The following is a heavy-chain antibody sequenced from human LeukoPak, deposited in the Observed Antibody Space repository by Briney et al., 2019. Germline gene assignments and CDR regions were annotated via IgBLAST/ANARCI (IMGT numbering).Heavy chain of an antibody. CDR2: IYTSGST. Sequence: PSETLSLTCTVSGGSISSYYWSWIRQPAGKGLEWIGRIYTSGSTNYNPSLKSRVTMSVDTSKNQFSLKLSSVTAAATAVYYCARVALWFGELTHYFDYWGQGTLVTVSS. CDR1: GGSISSYY. CDR3: ARVALWFGELTHYFDY. J-gene: IGHJ4*02. D-gene: IGHD3-10*01. V-gene: IGHV4-4*07.